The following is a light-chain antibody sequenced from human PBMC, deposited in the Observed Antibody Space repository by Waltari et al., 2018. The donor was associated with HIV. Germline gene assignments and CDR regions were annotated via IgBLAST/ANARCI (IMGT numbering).Light chain of an antibody. V-gene: IGLV3-25*03. CDR1: RMPNHY. J-gene: IGLJ3*02. Sequence: SSELTQPPSVSVPPGQTASITCPRARMPNHYAHWYQQKPGQAPILIIYKDTERPSGIPERFSGSTSGTTVTLSISGVQAEDEADYHCQSADSSGAYWVFGGGTRLTVL. CDR2: KDT. CDR3: QSADSSGAYWV.